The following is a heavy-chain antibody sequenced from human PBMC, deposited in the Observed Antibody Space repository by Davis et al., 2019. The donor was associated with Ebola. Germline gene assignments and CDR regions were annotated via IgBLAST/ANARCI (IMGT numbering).Heavy chain of an antibody. CDR1: GFTFSTYA. CDR2: ISSGGGAP. V-gene: IGHV3-23*01. Sequence: GGSLRLSCAASGFTFSTYAMGWVRQAPGKGLEWVSDISSGGGAPYYADSVKGRFTTFRDNPKNTLYLQMNSLRAEDTAVYYCAPLGRGYWGQGTLVTVSS. J-gene: IGHJ4*02. CDR3: APLGRGY.